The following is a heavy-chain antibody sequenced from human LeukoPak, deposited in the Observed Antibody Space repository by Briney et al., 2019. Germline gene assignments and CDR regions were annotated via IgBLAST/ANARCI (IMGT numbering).Heavy chain of an antibody. CDR3: ARDDSSSFLFDY. D-gene: IGHD6-13*01. V-gene: IGHV1-69*13. Sequence: SVKVSCKASGGTFSSYAISWVRQAPGQGLEWMGGIIPIFGTANYAQKFQGRVAITADESTSTAYMELSSLRSEDTAVYYCARDDSSSFLFDYWGQGTLVTVSS. J-gene: IGHJ4*02. CDR1: GGTFSSYA. CDR2: IIPIFGTA.